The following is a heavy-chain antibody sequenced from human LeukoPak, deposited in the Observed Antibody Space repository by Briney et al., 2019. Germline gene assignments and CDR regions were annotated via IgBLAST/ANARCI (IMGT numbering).Heavy chain of an antibody. D-gene: IGHD3-22*01. CDR3: ARTYYDSSGYYRHYYYYYGMDV. V-gene: IGHV1-69*04. J-gene: IGHJ6*02. CDR1: GGTFSSYA. CDR2: IIPILGIA. Sequence: ASVKVSCKASGGTFSSYAISWVRQAPGQGLEWMGRIIPILGIANYAQKFQGRVTITADKSTSTAYMELSSLRSEDTAVYYCARTYYDSSGYYRHYYYYYGMDVWGQGTTVTVSS.